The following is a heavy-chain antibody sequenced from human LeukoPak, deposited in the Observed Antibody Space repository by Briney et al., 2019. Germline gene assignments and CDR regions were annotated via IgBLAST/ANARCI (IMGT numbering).Heavy chain of an antibody. CDR1: GYTFTGYY. J-gene: IGHJ4*02. CDR2: INPNSGGT. V-gene: IGHV1-2*02. D-gene: IGHD3-3*01. Sequence: GASVKVSCKASGYTFTGYYMHWVRQAPGQGLEWMGWINPNSGGTNYAQKFQGRVTMTRDTSISTAYMELSRLRSDDTAVYYCARDRSITIFGVVTLKYWGQGTLVTVSS. CDR3: ARDRSITIFGVVTLKY.